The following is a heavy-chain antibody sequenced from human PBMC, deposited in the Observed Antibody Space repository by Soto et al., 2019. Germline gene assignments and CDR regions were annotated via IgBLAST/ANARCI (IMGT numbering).Heavy chain of an antibody. Sequence: SETLSLTCAVSGGSISISNWWSWVRQPPGKGLEWIGYIYYSGSTNYNPSLKSRVTISVDTSKNQFSLKLNSMTAADTAVYYCARHNYGSGSTYFDYWGQGTLVTVSS. J-gene: IGHJ4*02. V-gene: IGHV4-4*02. CDR3: ARHNYGSGSTYFDY. CDR2: IYYSGST. CDR1: GGSISISNW. D-gene: IGHD3-10*01.